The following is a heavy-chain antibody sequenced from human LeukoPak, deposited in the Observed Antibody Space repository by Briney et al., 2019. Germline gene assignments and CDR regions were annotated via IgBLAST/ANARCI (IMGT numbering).Heavy chain of an antibody. V-gene: IGHV3-21*01. Sequence: GGSLRLSVAASGLTFSRFSMNWVGPGAGTGLASVSSISSSSSYIYYADSVKGRFTISRDNAKNSLYLQMNSLRAEDTAVYYCARDLGYSSSWGWFDPWGQGTLVTVSS. CDR1: GLTFSRFS. D-gene: IGHD6-13*01. CDR2: ISSSSSYI. J-gene: IGHJ5*02. CDR3: ARDLGYSSSWGWFDP.